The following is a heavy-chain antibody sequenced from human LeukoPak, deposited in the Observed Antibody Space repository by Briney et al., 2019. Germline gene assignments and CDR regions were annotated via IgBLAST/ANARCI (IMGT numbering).Heavy chain of an antibody. D-gene: IGHD1-26*01. CDR2: ISSSSSEI. V-gene: IGHV3-21*01. CDR1: GFTFSSYS. J-gene: IGHJ6*03. Sequence: GGSLRLSCAASGFTFSSYSMNWVRQAPGKGREWVSSISSSSSEIYYADSVKGRFTISRDNGKNSLYLQMKSVRAEDTAVYSCASTRETNPYSYYMDVWGKGTTVTVSS. CDR3: ASTRETNPYSYYMDV.